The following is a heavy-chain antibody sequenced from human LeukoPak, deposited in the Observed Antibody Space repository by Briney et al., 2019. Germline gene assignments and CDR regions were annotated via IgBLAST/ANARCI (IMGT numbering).Heavy chain of an antibody. D-gene: IGHD4-17*01. CDR3: AKITKATTPNY. V-gene: IGHV1-69*13. Sequence: ASVKVSCTASGGTFSSYAISWVRQAPGQGLEWMGGIIPIFGTANYAQKFQGRVTITADESTSTAYMELSSLRSEDTAVYYCAKITKATTPNYWGQGTLVTVSS. CDR2: IIPIFGTA. J-gene: IGHJ4*02. CDR1: GGTFSSYA.